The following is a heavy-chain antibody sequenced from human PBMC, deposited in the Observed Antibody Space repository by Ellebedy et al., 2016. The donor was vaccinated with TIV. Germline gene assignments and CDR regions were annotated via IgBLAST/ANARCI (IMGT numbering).Heavy chain of an antibody. Sequence: GESLKISXAASGFTLSPYYMHWVRQDPGQGLVWVSDIDGDGSNTRYADSVKGRFTISRDNAKNSLYLQMNSLRAEDTAVYYCARDRTEGAASCPLFWGQGTLVTVSS. CDR3: ARDRTEGAASCPLF. D-gene: IGHD2-15*01. CDR1: GFTLSPYY. CDR2: IDGDGSNT. J-gene: IGHJ4*02. V-gene: IGHV3-74*01.